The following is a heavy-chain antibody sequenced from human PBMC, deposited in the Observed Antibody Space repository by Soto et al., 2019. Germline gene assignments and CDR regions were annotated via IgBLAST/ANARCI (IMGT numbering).Heavy chain of an antibody. D-gene: IGHD3-22*01. CDR3: ARASSSGYQLWFDP. Sequence: SETLSLTCTVSGGSISSGDYYWSWIRQPPGKGLEWIGYIYYSGSTYYNPSLKSRVTISVDTSKNQFSLKLSSVTAADTAVYYCARASSSGYQLWFDPWGQGTLATVSS. J-gene: IGHJ5*02. CDR1: GGSISSGDYY. CDR2: IYYSGST. V-gene: IGHV4-30-4*01.